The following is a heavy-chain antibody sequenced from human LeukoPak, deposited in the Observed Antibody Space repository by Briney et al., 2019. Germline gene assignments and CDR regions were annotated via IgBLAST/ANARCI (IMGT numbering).Heavy chain of an antibody. J-gene: IGHJ4*02. CDR1: GVSISSTSYY. CDR2: IYYTGST. CDR3: ARLSPRLNYGAYGDY. V-gene: IGHV4-39*01. Sequence: SETLSLTCTVSGVSISSTSYYWGWIRQPPGKGLEWLGSIYYTGSTYYNPSLKSRVTISVDTSKNQFSLKLRSVTAADTAVYYCARLSPRLNYGAYGDYWGQGTLVTVSS. D-gene: IGHD4-17*01.